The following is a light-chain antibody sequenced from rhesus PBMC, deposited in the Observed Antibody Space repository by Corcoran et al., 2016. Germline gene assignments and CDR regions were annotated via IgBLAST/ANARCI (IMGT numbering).Light chain of an antibody. Sequence: DIQMTQSPSSLSASVGDTVTITCRARQGSSSNVNWFQQKTGKAPKLLLYAATTFQSGVPSRFSGHGYGTDFTLTISSLQPEDFATYYCQQYKIYPWTFGQGTKVEIK. CDR2: AAT. J-gene: IGKJ1*01. CDR1: QGSSSN. V-gene: IGKV1-28*02. CDR3: QQYKIYPWT.